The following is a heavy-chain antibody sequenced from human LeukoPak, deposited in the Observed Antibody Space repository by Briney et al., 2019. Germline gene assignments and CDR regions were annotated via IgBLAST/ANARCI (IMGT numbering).Heavy chain of an antibody. Sequence: PSETLSLTCTVSGGSISTSTYYWGWLRQPPGKGLEWVGSISYSGRTYNNPSLKSRVTISVDTSKNQFSLKLSSVTAPDTAVYYCARRVYSGSYNWYFDLWGRGTLVTVSS. D-gene: IGHD1-26*01. V-gene: IGHV4-39*01. J-gene: IGHJ2*01. CDR2: ISYSGRT. CDR1: GGSISTSTYY. CDR3: ARRVYSGSYNWYFDL.